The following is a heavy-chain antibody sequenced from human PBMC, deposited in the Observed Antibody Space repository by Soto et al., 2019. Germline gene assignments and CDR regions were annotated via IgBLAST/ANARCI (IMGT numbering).Heavy chain of an antibody. V-gene: IGHV4-31*03. CDR2: IYYSGST. CDR3: ATADSWNVAGLLDY. D-gene: IGHD1-20*01. Sequence: SETLSLTCTVSGGSISSGGYYWSWIRQHPGKGLEWIGYIYYSGSTYYNPSLKSRVTISVDTSKNQFSLKLSSVTAADTAVYYCATADSWNVAGLLDYWGQGTLVTVSS. J-gene: IGHJ4*02. CDR1: GGSISSGGYY.